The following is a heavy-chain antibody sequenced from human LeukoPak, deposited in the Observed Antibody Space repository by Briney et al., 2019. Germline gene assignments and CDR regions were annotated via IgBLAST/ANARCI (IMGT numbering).Heavy chain of an antibody. V-gene: IGHV3-21*04. D-gene: IGHD1-26*01. Sequence: GGSLRLSCAASGFTFDTYSMNWVRQAPGKGLEWVSSISSSGNYIYYAHSVKGRFTISRDNAKDSLYLQMNSLRSEDTAVYYCARLARYSWSPISPLYYYYYMDVWGKGTTVTVSS. CDR1: GFTFDTYS. CDR2: ISSSGNYI. CDR3: ARLARYSWSPISPLYYYYYMDV. J-gene: IGHJ6*03.